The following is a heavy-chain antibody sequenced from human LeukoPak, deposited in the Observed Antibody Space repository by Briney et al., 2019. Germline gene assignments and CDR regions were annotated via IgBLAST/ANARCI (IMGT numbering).Heavy chain of an antibody. CDR3: ARFSGASLRINWFDP. Sequence: KAGESLKISCKGSGYSFTSYWIGWVRQMPGKGLEWMGIIYPGDSDPRYSPSFQGQVTLSADKSMSTAYLQWSSLKASDTAMYYCARFSGASLRINWFDPWGQGTLVTVSS. CDR1: GYSFTSYW. D-gene: IGHD3-10*01. V-gene: IGHV5-51*01. CDR2: IYPGDSDP. J-gene: IGHJ5*02.